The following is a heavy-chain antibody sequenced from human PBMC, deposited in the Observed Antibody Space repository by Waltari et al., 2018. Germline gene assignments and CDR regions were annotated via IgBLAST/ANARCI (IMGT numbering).Heavy chain of an antibody. Sequence: EVQLVESGGGLVKPGGSLRLSCAASGFTFSNAWMSWVRQAPGKGLEWVGRIKSKTDGGTTDYAAPVKGRFTISRDDSKNTLYLQKNSLKTEDTAVYYCTTDPPGGALKYYYYYYMDVWGKGTTVTISS. CDR2: IKSKTDGGTT. CDR3: TTDPPGGALKYYYYYYMDV. V-gene: IGHV3-15*01. D-gene: IGHD3-10*01. CDR1: GFTFSNAW. J-gene: IGHJ6*03.